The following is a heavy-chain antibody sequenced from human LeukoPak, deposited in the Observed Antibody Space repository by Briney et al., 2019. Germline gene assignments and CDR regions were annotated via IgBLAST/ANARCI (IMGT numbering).Heavy chain of an antibody. CDR2: ISYDGSKK. Sequence: PGGSLRLSCAASGFNFSNYGIHWVRQAPGKGLEWVAVISYDGSKKYYADSVKGRFTISRDNSKNTLYLQMSSLRGDDTAVYYCAGDSSGYPADYWGQGTLVTVSS. D-gene: IGHD3-22*01. J-gene: IGHJ4*02. CDR3: AGDSSGYPADY. V-gene: IGHV3-30*03. CDR1: GFNFSNYG.